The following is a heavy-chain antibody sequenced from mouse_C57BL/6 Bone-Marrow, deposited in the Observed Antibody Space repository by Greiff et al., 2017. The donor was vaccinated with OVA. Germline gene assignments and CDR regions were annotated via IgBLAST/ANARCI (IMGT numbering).Heavy chain of an antibody. CDR1: GYSITSGYY. Sequence: EVKLQESGPGLVKPSQSLSLTCSVTGYSITSGYYWNWIRQFPGNKLEWMGYISYDGSNNYNPSLKNRISITRDTSKNQFFLKLNSVTTEDTATYYCARDYYGSSYGYAMDYWGQGTSVTVSS. J-gene: IGHJ4*01. D-gene: IGHD1-1*01. CDR2: ISYDGSN. CDR3: ARDYYGSSYGYAMDY. V-gene: IGHV3-6*01.